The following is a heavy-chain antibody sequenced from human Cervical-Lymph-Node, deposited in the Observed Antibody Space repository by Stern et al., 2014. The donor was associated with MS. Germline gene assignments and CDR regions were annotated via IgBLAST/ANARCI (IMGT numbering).Heavy chain of an antibody. J-gene: IGHJ4*02. CDR3: AKGFDWSRGLFEY. Sequence: QVQLQESGPGLVKPSETLSLTCTVSGGSISSHYWSWIRQPPGKGLEWIGCIHYSGSTNYNSSLKSRVTISVDTSKNQFSLKLSSVTAADTAVYYCAKGFDWSRGLFEYWGQGTLVTASS. CDR1: GGSISSHY. D-gene: IGHD3-9*01. V-gene: IGHV4-59*11. CDR2: IHYSGST.